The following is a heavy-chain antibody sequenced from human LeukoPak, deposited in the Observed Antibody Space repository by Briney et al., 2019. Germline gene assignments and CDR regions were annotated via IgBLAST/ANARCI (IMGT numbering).Heavy chain of an antibody. D-gene: IGHD5-18*01. CDR2: INPNSGDT. V-gene: IGHV1-2*02. J-gene: IGHJ4*02. CDR1: GYTFTGYY. Sequence: ASVKVSCKASGYTFTGYYMHWVRQAPGQGLEWMGWINPNSGDTNYAQKFQGRVTMTRDTSISTAYMELSRLRSDGTAVYYCARDRTGYSYGYTDWYFDYWGQGTLVTVSS. CDR3: ARDRTGYSYGYTDWYFDY.